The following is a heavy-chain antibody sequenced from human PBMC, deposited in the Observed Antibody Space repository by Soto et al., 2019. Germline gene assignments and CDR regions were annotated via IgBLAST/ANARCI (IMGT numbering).Heavy chain of an antibody. Sequence: QLTLKESGPTLVKPTQTLTLTCNSSGFSLSSSGVGVGWIRQPPGKALESLALIYWDDDKRYSPFLKSRIITTKDTPKNQVVLTKTNMAPANTPTYYWEHRHATPLSWNYDSWGQGILVTVSS. CDR2: IYWDDDK. CDR3: EHRHATPLSWNYDS. D-gene: IGHD1-7*01. J-gene: IGHJ5*01. V-gene: IGHV2-5*02. CDR1: GFSLSSSGVG.